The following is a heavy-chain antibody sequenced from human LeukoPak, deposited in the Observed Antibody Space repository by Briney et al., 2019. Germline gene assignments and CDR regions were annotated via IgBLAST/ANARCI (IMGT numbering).Heavy chain of an antibody. D-gene: IGHD5-18*01. CDR2: IWSDGTNK. J-gene: IGHJ5*02. Sequence: PGKPLRLSCAASGFSFSSHGMHWVRQAPGKGLEWVAVIWSDGTNKYYADSVKGRFVISRDNSNNTLHLQMNSLRAEDTAVYYCARSNFAYSYGYGSNWFDPWGQGTLVTVSS. CDR1: GFSFSSHG. V-gene: IGHV3-33*01. CDR3: ARSNFAYSYGYGSNWFDP.